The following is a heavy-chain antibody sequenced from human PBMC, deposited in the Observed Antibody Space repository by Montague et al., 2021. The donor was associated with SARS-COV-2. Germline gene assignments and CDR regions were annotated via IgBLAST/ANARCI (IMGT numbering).Heavy chain of an antibody. Sequence: SRRLSFSASGFTFSSFSMNWVRQAPGKGLEWVAIIGSSSSYMYYADSVKGRFTISRDNAKNSLYLQMNSLRGDDTAIYYCAREAAPQYCAGGSCYQPEDFWGQGTQVTVSS. J-gene: IGHJ4*02. V-gene: IGHV3-21*01. CDR1: GFTFSSFS. CDR2: IGSSSSYM. D-gene: IGHD2-15*01. CDR3: AREAAPQYCAGGSCYQPEDF.